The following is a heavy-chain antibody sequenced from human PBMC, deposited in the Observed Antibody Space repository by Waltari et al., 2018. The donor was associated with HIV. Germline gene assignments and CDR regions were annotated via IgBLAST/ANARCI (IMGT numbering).Heavy chain of an antibody. V-gene: IGHV3-30*18. Sequence: VQLVESGGGVVQPGASLRLSCEGSGVGFRTLAIPWGRRAPGPGLGWVATISYDGSNRHLSDSVKGRFTISRDNSKNTTYLEMTSLRPDDTAVFFCAKDGGGSKTDSFEVWGQGTLVTV. CDR3: AKDGGGSKTDSFEV. CDR2: ISYDGSNR. J-gene: IGHJ3*01. D-gene: IGHD3-16*01. CDR1: GVGFRTLA.